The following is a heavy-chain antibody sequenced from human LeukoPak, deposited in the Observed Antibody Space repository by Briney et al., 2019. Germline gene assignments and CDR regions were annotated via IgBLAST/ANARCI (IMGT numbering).Heavy chain of an antibody. J-gene: IGHJ4*02. D-gene: IGHD2-21*02. CDR3: AIPALCGGDCYHAYYFDY. CDR1: GGSISSYY. Sequence: SETLSLTCTVSGGSISSYYWSWIRQPPGKGLEWIGEINHSGSTNYNPSLKSRVTISVDTSKNQFSLKLSSVTAADTAVYYCAIPALCGGDCYHAYYFDYWGQGTLVTVSS. CDR2: INHSGST. V-gene: IGHV4-34*01.